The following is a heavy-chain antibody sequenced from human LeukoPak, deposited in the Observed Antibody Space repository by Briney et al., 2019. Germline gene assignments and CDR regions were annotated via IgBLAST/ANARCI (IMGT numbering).Heavy chain of an antibody. D-gene: IGHD5-24*01. V-gene: IGHV1-3*01. J-gene: IGHJ4*02. CDR3: ARDDGNTWLLDS. Sequence: ASVKVSCKASGYTFSTYAMHWVRQAPGQSLEWKGWIIPGNGNTKYSQNFQGRVTITTDTSAGTAYMELSSLRSEDTAMYYCARDDGNTWLLDSWGQGTLVTVSS. CDR1: GYTFSTYA. CDR2: IIPGNGNT.